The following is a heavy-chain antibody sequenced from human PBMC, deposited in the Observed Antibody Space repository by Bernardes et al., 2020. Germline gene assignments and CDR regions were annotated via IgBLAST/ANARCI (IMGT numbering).Heavy chain of an antibody. CDR1: GGSFSGYY. J-gene: IGHJ4*02. V-gene: IGHV4-34*01. Sequence: SETLSLTCAVYGGSFSGYYWSWIRQPPGKGLEWIGEINHSGSTNYNPSLKSRVTISVDTSKNQFSLKLSSVTAADTAVYYCATPDPNCSGGSCYSGFDYWGQGTLVTVSS. D-gene: IGHD2-15*01. CDR3: ATPDPNCSGGSCYSGFDY. CDR2: INHSGST.